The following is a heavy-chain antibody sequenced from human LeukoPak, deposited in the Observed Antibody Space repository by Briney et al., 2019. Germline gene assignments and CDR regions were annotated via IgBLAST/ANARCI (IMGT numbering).Heavy chain of an antibody. J-gene: IGHJ3*02. CDR1: GFTVSSNH. Sequence: GGSLRLSCAASGFTVSSNHISWVRQAPGKGLEWVSVIYSGDSTYYADSVKGRSSISRDNSKNTVYLQMTSLRAEDAAVYYCARGGYGEYVQAFDIWGQGTMVTVSS. CDR3: ARGGYGEYVQAFDI. D-gene: IGHD4-17*01. CDR2: IYSGDST. V-gene: IGHV3-53*01.